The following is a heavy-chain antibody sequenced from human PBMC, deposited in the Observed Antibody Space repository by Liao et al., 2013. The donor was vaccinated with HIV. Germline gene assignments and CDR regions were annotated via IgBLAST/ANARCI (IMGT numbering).Heavy chain of an antibody. Sequence: QLQLQESGSGLVKPSQTLSLTCAVSGDSIIYGGYSWAWIRQPPGKGLEWIGYFYHSGTTYYNPSLKSRVSISVDSSKNQFSLRLTSVTAADTAVYYCARDRMSGEGSWYFDLWGRGTLVTVSS. CDR1: GDSIIYGGYS. CDR2: FYHSGTT. D-gene: IGHD2-15*01. V-gene: IGHV4-30-2*01. J-gene: IGHJ2*01. CDR3: ARDRMSGEGSWYFDL.